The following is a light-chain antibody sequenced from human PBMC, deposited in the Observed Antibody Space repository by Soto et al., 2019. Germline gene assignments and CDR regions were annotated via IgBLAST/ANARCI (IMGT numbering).Light chain of an antibody. CDR1: QSVSSY. V-gene: IGKV3-11*01. Sequence: EIVLTESPATLSLSPGGRATLSCRASQSVSSYLAWYQQKPGQAPRLLIYDASNRATGIPARFSVSGSGTEFSRPLCSLQPDDFATYYDQPYNPYWTFAQGTKVDIK. CDR3: QPYNPYWT. J-gene: IGKJ1*01. CDR2: DAS.